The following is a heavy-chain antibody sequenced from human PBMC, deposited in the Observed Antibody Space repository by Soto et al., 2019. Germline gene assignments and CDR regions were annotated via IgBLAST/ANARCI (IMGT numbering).Heavy chain of an antibody. V-gene: IGHV3-23*01. D-gene: IGHD3-10*01. CDR1: GFTFITYG. Sequence: EVQLLESGGGLVQPGGSLRLSCAASGFTFITYGMTWVRQAPGKGLEYVSSITGSGAGTYYAESVKGRFTISRDNSNNTLYLQMNSLRAGDTAIYYCARDAGPLNYWGQGTLVTVSS. CDR2: ITGSGAGT. J-gene: IGHJ4*02. CDR3: ARDAGPLNY.